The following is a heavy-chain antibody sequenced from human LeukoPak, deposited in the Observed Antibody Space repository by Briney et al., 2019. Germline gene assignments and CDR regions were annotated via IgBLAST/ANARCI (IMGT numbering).Heavy chain of an antibody. CDR1: GFTFSSYA. CDR2: ISYGGSNK. J-gene: IGHJ6*03. CDR3: ARAPQGDSSSSSYYMDV. V-gene: IGHV3-30-3*01. D-gene: IGHD6-13*01. Sequence: PGGSLTLSCAASGFTFSSYAMHWVRQAPGKGLEWVAVISYGGSNKYYADSVKGRFTISRDNYKNTLDVQMNGLRADDTAVYYGARAPQGDSSSSSYYMDVWGKGTPVTVSS.